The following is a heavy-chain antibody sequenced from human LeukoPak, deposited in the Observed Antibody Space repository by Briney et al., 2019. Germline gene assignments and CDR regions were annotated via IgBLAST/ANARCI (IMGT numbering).Heavy chain of an antibody. D-gene: IGHD6-19*01. CDR3: AREWHPLLSSGWHFDY. J-gene: IGHJ4*02. CDR1: GFTFSSYS. V-gene: IGHV3-48*01. CDR2: IGSSSSTI. Sequence: GGSLRLSCAASGFTFSSYSMNWVRQAPGKGLEWVSYIGSSSSTIYYADSVKGRFTISRDNAKNSLYLQMNSLRAEDTAVYYCAREWHPLLSSGWHFDYWGQGTLVTVSS.